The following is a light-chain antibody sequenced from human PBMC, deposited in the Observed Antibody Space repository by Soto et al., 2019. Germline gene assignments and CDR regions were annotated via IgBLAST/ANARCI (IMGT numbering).Light chain of an antibody. J-gene: IGKJ1*01. Sequence: DIQMTQSPSTLSASVGDRVTITCRASQTISSWVAWYQQKPGKAPKLLIYDVSTLESGVPLRFSGRGSGTEFTLTITSLQPDDLATYYCQQYDTFWTFGQGTKVDIK. CDR1: QTISSW. V-gene: IGKV1-5*01. CDR2: DVS. CDR3: QQYDTFWT.